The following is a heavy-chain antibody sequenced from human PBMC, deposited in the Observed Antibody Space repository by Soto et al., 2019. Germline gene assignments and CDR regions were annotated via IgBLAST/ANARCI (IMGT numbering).Heavy chain of an antibody. V-gene: IGHV3-23*01. CDR1: GFTFSSYA. CDR2: ISGSGGST. Sequence: GGSLRLSCAASGFTFSSYAMSWVRQAPGKGLEWVSAISGSGGSTYYADSVKGRFTISRDNSKNTLYLQMNSLRAEDTAVYYCASLEGKGEYNRCWGQGTLVTVSS. CDR3: ASLEGKGEYNRC. J-gene: IGHJ4*02. D-gene: IGHD1-20*01.